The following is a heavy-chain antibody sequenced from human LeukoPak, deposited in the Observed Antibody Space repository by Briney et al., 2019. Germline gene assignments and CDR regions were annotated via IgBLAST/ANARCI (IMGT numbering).Heavy chain of an antibody. CDR1: GFTFSSYA. CDR3: AKGGYCSSTSCYADY. CDR2: ISGSGGST. V-gene: IGHV3-23*01. J-gene: IGHJ4*02. Sequence: SGGSPRLSCAASGFTFSSYAMSWVRQAPGKGLEWVSAISGSGGSTYYADSVKGRFTISRDNSKNTLYLQMSSLRAEDTAVYYCAKGGYCSSTSCYADYWGQGTLVTVSS. D-gene: IGHD2-2*01.